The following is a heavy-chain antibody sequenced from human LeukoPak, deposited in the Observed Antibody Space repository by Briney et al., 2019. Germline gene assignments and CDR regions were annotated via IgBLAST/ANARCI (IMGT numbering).Heavy chain of an antibody. D-gene: IGHD3-10*01. CDR3: AKGGAYGPGCYFDY. CDR1: GFTFSSYA. CDR2: ISGSGGST. J-gene: IGHJ4*02. V-gene: IGHV3-23*01. Sequence: GGSLRLSCAAPGFTFSSYAMSWVRQAPGKGLEWVSAISGSGGSTYYADSVKGRFTISRDNSKNTLYLQMNSLRAEDTAVYYCAKGGAYGPGCYFDYWGQGTLVTVSS.